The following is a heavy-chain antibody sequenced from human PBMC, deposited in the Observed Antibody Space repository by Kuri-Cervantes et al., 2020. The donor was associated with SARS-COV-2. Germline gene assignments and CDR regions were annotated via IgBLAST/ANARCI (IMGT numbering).Heavy chain of an antibody. CDR2: IYTSGST. CDR3: ARHSEYGDYVPPGGAFDI. CDR1: GGSISSYY. D-gene: IGHD4-17*01. V-gene: IGHV4-4*07. J-gene: IGHJ3*02. Sequence: SETRSLTCTASGGSISSYYWSRIWQPAGKGLEWIVRIYTSGSTNYNPSLKSRVTISVDTSKNQFSLKLSSVTAADTAVYYCARHSEYGDYVPPGGAFDIWGQGTVVTVSS.